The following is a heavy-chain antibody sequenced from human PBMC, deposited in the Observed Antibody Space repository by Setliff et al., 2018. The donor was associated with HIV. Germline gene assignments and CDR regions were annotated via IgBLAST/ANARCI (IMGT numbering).Heavy chain of an antibody. Sequence: GESLKISCKGSGYSFTTYWIGWVRQMPGKGLEWLGIIYPGDSDTRYSPSFQGQVTISADKSINTAYLQWSSLKASDIAMYYCARHSGGGGTGFDCWGQGTLVTVSS. V-gene: IGHV5-51*01. CDR3: ARHSGGGGTGFDC. D-gene: IGHD2-8*02. CDR2: IYPGDSDT. J-gene: IGHJ4*02. CDR1: GYSFTTYW.